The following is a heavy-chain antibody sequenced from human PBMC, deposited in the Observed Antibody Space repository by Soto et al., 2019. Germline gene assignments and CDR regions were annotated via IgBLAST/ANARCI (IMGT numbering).Heavy chain of an antibody. CDR3: ARLGTNGQNIDY. Sequence: SETLSLTCTVSGDSISDYFWTWIRQPAGKGLEWIGRIYTTGTTNYNPSLKSRVSMAVDTSKNQFSLRLSSVTAADTAVYYCARLGTNGQNIDYWGPGTLVTVSS. D-gene: IGHD3-16*01. CDR2: IYTTGTT. J-gene: IGHJ4*02. V-gene: IGHV4-4*07. CDR1: GDSISDYF.